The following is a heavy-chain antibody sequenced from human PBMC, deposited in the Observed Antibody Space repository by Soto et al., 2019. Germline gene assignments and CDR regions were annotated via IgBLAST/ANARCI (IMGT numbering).Heavy chain of an antibody. CDR2: INPNSGGT. V-gene: IGHV1-2*04. D-gene: IGHD2-2*01. J-gene: IGHJ6*02. CDR1: GYTFTGYY. CDR3: ARGDCISTSCYYHYYYGMDV. Sequence: ASVKVSCKASGYTFTGYYMHWVRQAPGQRLEWMGWINPNSGGTNYAQKFQGWVTMTRDTSISTAYMELSRLRSDDTAVYYCARGDCISTSCYYHYYYGMDVWGQGTTVTVSS.